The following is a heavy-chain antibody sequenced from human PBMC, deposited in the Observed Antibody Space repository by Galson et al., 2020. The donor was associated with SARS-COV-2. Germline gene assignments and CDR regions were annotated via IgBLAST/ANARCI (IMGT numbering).Heavy chain of an antibody. CDR3: AKDWEYQLQAYYFYGMDV. D-gene: IGHD2-2*01. CDR1: GLIFSSFG. J-gene: IGHJ6*02. Sequence: GGSLRLSCAASGLIFSSFGMHWVRQAPGKGLEWLAFISYDGSNKYYADSVKGRFTISRDNSKNTLYLQMNSLRAEDTAVYYCAKDWEYQLQAYYFYGMDVWGQGTTVTVSS. CDR2: ISYDGSNK. V-gene: IGHV3-30*18.